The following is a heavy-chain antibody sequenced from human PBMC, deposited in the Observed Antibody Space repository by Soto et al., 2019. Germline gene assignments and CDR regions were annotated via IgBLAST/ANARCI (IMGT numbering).Heavy chain of an antibody. D-gene: IGHD2-21*01. V-gene: IGHV3-30*18. CDR2: ISYDGSNK. CDR3: EKMYSPDGFDP. CDR1: GFTFSSYG. Sequence: PGGSLRLSCAASGFTFSSYGMHWVRQAPGKGLEWVAVISYDGSNKYYADSVKGRFTISRDNSKNTLYLQMNSLRAEDTAVYYCEKMYSPDGFDPWGQGTLVTVSS. J-gene: IGHJ5*02.